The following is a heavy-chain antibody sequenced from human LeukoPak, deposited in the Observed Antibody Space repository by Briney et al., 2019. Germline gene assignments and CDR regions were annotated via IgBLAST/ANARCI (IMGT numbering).Heavy chain of an antibody. CDR2: ISSSGSTK. Sequence: PGGSLRLSCAASGFTFSSYEMNWVRQAPGKGLEWLSYISSSGSTKYYAGSLKGRFTISRDNAKNSLYLQMNSLRAEDTAVYYCARDGGHSAVAGDYFDCWGQGTLVTVSS. CDR3: ARDGGHSAVAGDYFDC. D-gene: IGHD6-19*01. CDR1: GFTFSSYE. J-gene: IGHJ4*02. V-gene: IGHV3-48*03.